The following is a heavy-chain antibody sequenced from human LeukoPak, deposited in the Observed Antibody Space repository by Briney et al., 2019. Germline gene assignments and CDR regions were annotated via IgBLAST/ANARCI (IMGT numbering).Heavy chain of an antibody. J-gene: IGHJ4*02. D-gene: IGHD1-26*01. Sequence: PGGSLRLSCTASGFTFSSYWMSWVRQAPGKGLEWVANVKPDGSEKYYVDSVKGRFTISRDNAKNSLFLEMNSLRAEDTAVYYCGRGLVGEWDHIADYWGQGTLVTVSS. V-gene: IGHV3-7*04. CDR1: GFTFSSYW. CDR2: VKPDGSEK. CDR3: GRGLVGEWDHIADY.